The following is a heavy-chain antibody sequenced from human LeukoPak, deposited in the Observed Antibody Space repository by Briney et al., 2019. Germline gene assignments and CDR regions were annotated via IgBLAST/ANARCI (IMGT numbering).Heavy chain of an antibody. D-gene: IGHD3-3*01. CDR1: GASITTSDHY. V-gene: IGHV4-39*07. J-gene: IGHJ4*02. CDR2: SYYHGST. CDR3: ARDQRGYLDY. Sequence: SETLSLTCTVSGASITTSDHYWGWIRQSPEKGLEWIGSSYYHGSTNYNPSLKSRVTISVDTSKNQFSLKLSSVTAADTAVYYCARDQRGYLDYWGQGTLVTVSS.